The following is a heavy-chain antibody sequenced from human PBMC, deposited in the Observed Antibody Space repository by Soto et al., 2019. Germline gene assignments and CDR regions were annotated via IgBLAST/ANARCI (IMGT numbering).Heavy chain of an antibody. V-gene: IGHV1-58*01. Sequence: ASVKVSCKASGFTFTSSAVQWVRQARGQRLEWIGWIVVGSGNTNYAQKFQERVTITRDMSTSTAYMELSSLRSEDTAVYYCAAGFYYDREGWGMDVWGQGTTVTVSS. CDR2: IVVGSGNT. CDR3: AAGFYYDREGWGMDV. D-gene: IGHD3-22*01. J-gene: IGHJ6*02. CDR1: GFTFTSSA.